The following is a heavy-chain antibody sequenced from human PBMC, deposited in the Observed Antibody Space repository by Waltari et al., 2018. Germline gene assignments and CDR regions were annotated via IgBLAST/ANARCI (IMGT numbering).Heavy chain of an antibody. CDR2: IHRSGRS. V-gene: IGHV4-4*02. Sequence: QLQLQESAPGLVKPSGTLSLTCTVPVDSMISNSWWSWVRQPPEKGLEWIGQIHRSGRSNYNPSLESRVTISVDTSNNQFSLKLTSTTAADTAVYYCARDRGIGLYLDSWGQGTLVTVSP. J-gene: IGHJ4*02. D-gene: IGHD1-26*01. CDR1: VDSMISNSW. CDR3: ARDRGIGLYLDS.